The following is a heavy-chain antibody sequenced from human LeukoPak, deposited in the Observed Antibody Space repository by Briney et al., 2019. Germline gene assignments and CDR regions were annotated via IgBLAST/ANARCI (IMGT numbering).Heavy chain of an antibody. J-gene: IGHJ3*01. V-gene: IGHV3-23*01. CDR2: TSGSGGST. CDR1: GFTFSSYA. Sequence: GGSLRLSCAASGFTFSSYAMTWVRQAPGKGLEWVSGTSGSGGSTYYADSVKGRFTISRDNSKNTLDLQMNSLRAEDTAVYYCAKFSTSSSWYDGAFDVWGQGTMVTVSS. CDR3: AKFSTSSSWYDGAFDV. D-gene: IGHD6-13*01.